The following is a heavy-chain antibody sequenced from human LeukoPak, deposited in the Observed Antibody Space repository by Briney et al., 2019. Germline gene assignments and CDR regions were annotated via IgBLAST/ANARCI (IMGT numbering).Heavy chain of an antibody. CDR3: ARVRRQVAVSGGTYYYYIDV. J-gene: IGHJ6*03. D-gene: IGHD6-19*01. CDR1: GGSISNYY. CDR2: IVYSGST. V-gene: IGHV4-59*01. Sequence: SETLSLTCTVFGGSISNYYWSWIRQPPGKGVEYIGYIVYSGSTNYNPSLKSRVTMSVDTSKNQFSLKLRSVTAADTALYYCARVRRQVAVSGGTYYYYIDVWGKGTTVTVSS.